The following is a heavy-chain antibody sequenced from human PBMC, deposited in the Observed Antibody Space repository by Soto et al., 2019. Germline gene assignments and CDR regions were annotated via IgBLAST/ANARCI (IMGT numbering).Heavy chain of an antibody. Sequence: GGSLRLSCAASGFTFSSYSMNWVRQAPGKGLEWVSYISSSSSTIYYADSVKGRFTISRDNAKNSLYLQMNSLRDEDTAVYYCARDRTVIPDYYYYYGMDVWGQGTTVTVSS. J-gene: IGHJ6*02. CDR3: ARDRTVIPDYYYYYGMDV. V-gene: IGHV3-48*02. CDR2: ISSSSSTI. D-gene: IGHD2-21*01. CDR1: GFTFSSYS.